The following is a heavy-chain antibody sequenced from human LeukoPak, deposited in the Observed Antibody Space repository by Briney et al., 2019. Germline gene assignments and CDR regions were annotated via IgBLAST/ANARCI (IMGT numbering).Heavy chain of an antibody. D-gene: IGHD3-3*01. CDR3: AKVFTMTIGCLSY. V-gene: IGHV3-23*01. J-gene: IGHJ4*02. CDR1: GFTFSSYA. CDR2: ISGSGGST. Sequence: GGSLRLSCAASGFTFSSYAMSWVRQAPGKGLEWVSAISGSGGSTYYADSVKGRFTISRDNSKNTLHLQMNSLRAEDTAVYYCAKVFTMTIGCLSYWGQGTLVTVSS.